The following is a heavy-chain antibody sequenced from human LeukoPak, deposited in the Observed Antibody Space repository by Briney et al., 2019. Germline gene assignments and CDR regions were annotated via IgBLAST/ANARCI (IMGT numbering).Heavy chain of an antibody. V-gene: IGHV4-34*01. J-gene: IGHJ6*02. CDR2: INHSGST. D-gene: IGHD2-15*01. CDR3: ARRKGYCSGGSCYPAKKDYYYYGMDV. CDR1: GGSFSGYY. Sequence: PSETLSLTCAVYGGSFSGYYRSWIRQPPGKGLEWIGEINHSGSTNYNPPPKSRVTISVETSKNQFSLKLSSVTAADTAVYYCARRKGYCSGGSCYPAKKDYYYYGMDVWGQGTTVTVSS.